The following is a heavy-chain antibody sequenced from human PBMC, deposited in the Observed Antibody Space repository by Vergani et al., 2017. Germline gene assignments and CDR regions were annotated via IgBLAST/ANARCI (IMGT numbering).Heavy chain of an antibody. J-gene: IGHJ4*02. CDR1: GYSFTNYW. CDR3: ARLYGRDSSGSKCFDY. V-gene: IGHV5-51*01. CDR2: IHPADSDT. D-gene: IGHD3-22*01. Sequence: EVQLVQSGAEVKKPGESLKISCQISGYSFTNYWIGWVRQMPGKGLEWMGIIHPADSDTRYSPSFQGQVTISVDKSISTAYLQRSSLRASDSAMYYCARLYGRDSSGSKCFDYGGQGTLVTVSS.